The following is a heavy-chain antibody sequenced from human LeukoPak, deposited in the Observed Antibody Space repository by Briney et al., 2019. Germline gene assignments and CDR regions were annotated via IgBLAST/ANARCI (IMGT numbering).Heavy chain of an antibody. J-gene: IGHJ5*02. CDR2: IYHSGST. D-gene: IGHD5-12*01. CDR1: GGSISSSNW. CDR3: AREGYRGYDRWFDP. V-gene: IGHV4-4*02. Sequence: SGTLSLACAVSGGSISSSNWWSWVRQPPGKGLEWIGEIYHSGSTNYNPSLKSRVTISVDKSKNQFSLKLSSVTAADTAVYYCAREGYRGYDRWFDPWGQGTLVTVSS.